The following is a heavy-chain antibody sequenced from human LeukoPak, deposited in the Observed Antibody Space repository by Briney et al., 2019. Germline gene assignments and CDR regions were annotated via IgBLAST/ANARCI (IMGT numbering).Heavy chain of an antibody. CDR2: INTNTGNP. Sequence: GASVKVSCKASGYTFTGYYMHWVRQAPGQGLEWMGWINTNTGNPTYAQGFTGRFVFSLDTSVSTAYLQISSLKAEDTAVYYCARGALYYDILTGYSTHPVDYWGQGTLVTVSS. D-gene: IGHD3-9*01. V-gene: IGHV7-4-1*02. CDR3: ARGALYYDILTGYSTHPVDY. CDR1: GYTFTGYY. J-gene: IGHJ4*02.